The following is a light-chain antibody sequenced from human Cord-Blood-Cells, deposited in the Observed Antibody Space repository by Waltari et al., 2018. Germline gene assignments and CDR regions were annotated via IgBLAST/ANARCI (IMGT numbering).Light chain of an antibody. CDR1: SSTIGSNT. V-gene: IGLV1-44*01. CDR2: SNN. Sequence: QSVLTQPPSASGTPGQRVTISCSGSSSTIGSNTVNWYQQLPGTAPKILFFSNNQGPSGGPDRCSGSKSGTSSSLAISGLQSEDEAEYYCAAWDDSLNGWVFGGGTKLTVL. J-gene: IGLJ3*02. CDR3: AAWDDSLNGWV.